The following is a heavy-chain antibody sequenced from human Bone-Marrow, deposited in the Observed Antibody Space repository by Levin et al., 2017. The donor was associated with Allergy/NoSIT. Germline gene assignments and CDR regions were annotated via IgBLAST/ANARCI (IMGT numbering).Heavy chain of an antibody. J-gene: IGHJ5*01. CDR2: ITWDGGSR. CDR1: GFTFDDYS. Sequence: SCAASGFTFDDYSMHWVRQTPGTGLEWVSLITWDGGSRDYTDSVKGRFTISRDNSKNSLYLQLNSLRIEDTALYYCVRDSGGSFQLWSWFDSWGQGTLVTVSS. V-gene: IGHV3-43*01. CDR3: VRDSGGSFQLWSWFDS. D-gene: IGHD3-3*01.